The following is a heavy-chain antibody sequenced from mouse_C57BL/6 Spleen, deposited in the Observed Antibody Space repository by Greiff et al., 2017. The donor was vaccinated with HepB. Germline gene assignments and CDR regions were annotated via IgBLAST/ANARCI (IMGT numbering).Heavy chain of an antibody. CDR2: SDPSASYT. Sequence: QVQLQQPGAELVKPGASVKLSCKASGYTFTSYWMQWVKQRPGQGLEWIGESDPSASYTNYKQKFKGKATLTVDTSSSTAYMQLSSLTSEDSAVYYCARCGNYDLYYFDYWGQGTTLTVSS. V-gene: IGHV1-50*01. D-gene: IGHD2-1*01. CDR3: ARCGNYDLYYFDY. J-gene: IGHJ2*01. CDR1: GYTFTSYW.